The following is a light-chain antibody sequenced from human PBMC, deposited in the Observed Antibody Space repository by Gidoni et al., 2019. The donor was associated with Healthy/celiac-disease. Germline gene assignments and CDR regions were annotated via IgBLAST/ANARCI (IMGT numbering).Light chain of an antibody. CDR2: DAS. Sequence: EIVLTQSPATLSLYPGERATLSCRASQSVSSYLAWYQQNPGQAPRLLIYDASNRATGIPARFSGSGSGTDFTLTISSLEPEDFAVYYCQQRSNWPPGGPRYTFGQGTKLEIK. V-gene: IGKV3-11*01. CDR1: QSVSSY. CDR3: QQRSNWPPGGPRYT. J-gene: IGKJ2*01.